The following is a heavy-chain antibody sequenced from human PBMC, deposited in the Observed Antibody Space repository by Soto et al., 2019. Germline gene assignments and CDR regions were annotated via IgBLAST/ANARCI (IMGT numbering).Heavy chain of an antibody. D-gene: IGHD2-8*01. CDR1: GYTFTRYY. CDR3: ARSYYSTNGLFYLHYGIDV. J-gene: IGHJ6*02. V-gene: IGHV1-46*01. CDR2: INPIGGSK. Sequence: VSVKVSCKASGYTFTRYYLHWVRQAPGYGHDWMVIINPIGGSKNNAQNFEGTVTMARDTSTSTVYIELISLRSEDTAVYYCARSYYSTNGLFYLHYGIDVWGQGTMVTVSS.